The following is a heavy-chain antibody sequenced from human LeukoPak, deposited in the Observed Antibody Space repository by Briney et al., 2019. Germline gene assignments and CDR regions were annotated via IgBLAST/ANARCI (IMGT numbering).Heavy chain of an antibody. D-gene: IGHD1-26*01. J-gene: IGHJ4*02. CDR1: GFTFSSYS. CDR3: ARDSVGALFDY. CDR2: ISSSSSYI. V-gene: IGHV3-21*01. Sequence: GGSLRLSCAASGFTFSSYSVNWVRQAPGKGLGWVSSISSSSSYIYYADSVKGRFTISRDNAKNSLYLQMNSLRAEDTAVYYCARDSVGALFDYWGQGTLVTVSS.